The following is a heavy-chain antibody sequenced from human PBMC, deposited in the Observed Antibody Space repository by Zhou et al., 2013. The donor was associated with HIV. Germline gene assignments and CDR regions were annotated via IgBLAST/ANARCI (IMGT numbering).Heavy chain of an antibody. Sequence: QKQLVQSGAEVKKPGASVKVSCKASGYTFTGYYMHWVRQAPGQGLEWMGWINPNSGGTNYAQKFQDRFTMTSNTATSTAYMELSSLRSEDTAVYYCVRERYEFHYWGQGTLVTVSS. V-gene: IGHV1-2*02. CDR3: VRERYEFHY. CDR2: INPNSGGT. D-gene: IGHD3-16*01. J-gene: IGHJ4*02. CDR1: GYTFTGYY.